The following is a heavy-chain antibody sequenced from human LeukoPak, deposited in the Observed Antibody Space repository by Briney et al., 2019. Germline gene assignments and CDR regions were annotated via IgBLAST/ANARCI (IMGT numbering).Heavy chain of an antibody. D-gene: IGHD3-10*01. J-gene: IGHJ4*02. CDR1: GFTFSSYG. V-gene: IGHV3-33*01. Sequence: GRSLRLSCAASGFTFSSYGMHWVRQAPGKGLEWVAVIWYDGSNKYYADSVKGRFTISRDNSKDTLYLQMNSLRAEDTAVYYCARARVRDLYYFDYWGQGTLVTVSS. CDR3: ARARVRDLYYFDY. CDR2: IWYDGSNK.